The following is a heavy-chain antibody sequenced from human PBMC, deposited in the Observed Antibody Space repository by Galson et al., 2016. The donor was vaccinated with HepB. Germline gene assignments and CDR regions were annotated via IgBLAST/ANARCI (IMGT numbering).Heavy chain of an antibody. V-gene: IGHV4-30-4*01. CDR3: ARGPSQQWLGGFDY. D-gene: IGHD6-19*01. J-gene: IGHJ4*02. CDR1: GGSISSGDYY. Sequence: LTCTVSGGSISSGDYYWSWIRQPPGKGLEWIGYIYYSGSTYYNPSLKSRVTISVDTSKNQFSLKLSSVAAADTAVYYCARGPSQQWLGGFDYWGQGTLVTVSS. CDR2: IYYSGST.